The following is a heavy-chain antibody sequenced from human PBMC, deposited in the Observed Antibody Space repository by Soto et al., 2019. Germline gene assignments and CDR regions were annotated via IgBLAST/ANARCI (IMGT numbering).Heavy chain of an antibody. V-gene: IGHV4-39*07. Sequence: PSETLSLTCTVSGGSISSTDYYWGWICQPPGKGLERIGSIYNSGSTFYNPSLKSRVTISVDTSKKQFSLKLSSVTAADSAVYYCARVYSGSYSDYWGQGTLVTVSS. CDR3: ARVYSGSYSDY. CDR1: GGSISSTDYY. J-gene: IGHJ4*02. D-gene: IGHD1-26*01. CDR2: IYNSGST.